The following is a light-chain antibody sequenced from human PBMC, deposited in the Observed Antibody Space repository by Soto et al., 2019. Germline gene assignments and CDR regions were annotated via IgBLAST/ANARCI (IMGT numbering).Light chain of an antibody. J-gene: IGKJ4*01. CDR1: QSISSA. CDR2: DAS. Sequence: EIVSTQSPATLSLSPGDRAILSCRASQSISSALAWYQQKPGQAPRLLIYDASDRATGIPARFSGSRSGTDFTLTISSLEPEDFAVYYCQQRRDWLTFGGGTRVEIK. CDR3: QQRRDWLT. V-gene: IGKV3-11*01.